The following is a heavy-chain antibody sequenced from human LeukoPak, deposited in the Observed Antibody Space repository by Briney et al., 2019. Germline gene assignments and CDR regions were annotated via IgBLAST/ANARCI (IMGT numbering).Heavy chain of an antibody. CDR3: ARGPEITMIVVVINYYYYGMDV. D-gene: IGHD3-22*01. V-gene: IGHV1-69*13. J-gene: IGHJ6*02. Sequence: ASVKVSCKASGGTFSSYAISWVRQAPGQGLEWMGGIIPIFGTANYAQKFQGRVTITADESTSTAYMELSSLRSEDTAVYYCARGPEITMIVVVINYYYYGMDVWGQGTTVTVSS. CDR1: GGTFSSYA. CDR2: IIPIFGTA.